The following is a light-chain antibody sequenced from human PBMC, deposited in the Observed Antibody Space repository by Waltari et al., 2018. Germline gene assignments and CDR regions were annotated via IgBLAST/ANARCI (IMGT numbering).Light chain of an antibody. CDR3: SSDAVSNNFYD. J-gene: IGLJ1*01. CDR1: GSGGS. CDR2: EVS. V-gene: IGLV2-8*01. Sequence: QSALTQPPSASGSPGQSVTISCTGTGSGGSVSWYQQLPGKAPKLLIYEVSKRPSGVPARFSCSKSGNTASLTVSGLQAEDEGDYYCSSDAVSNNFYDFGSGTKVTVL.